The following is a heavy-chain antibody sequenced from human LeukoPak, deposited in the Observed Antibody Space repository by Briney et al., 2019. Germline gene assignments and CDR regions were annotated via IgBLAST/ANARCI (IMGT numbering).Heavy chain of an antibody. V-gene: IGHV3-7*01. CDR3: TRDVARGFDP. Sequence: GGSLRLSRAASGFTFRSFWMTWVPQAPGKGLGWVANIKDDGNGKYYVDSLKGRFTITRDNAKSSLYLQMNSLGVEDTAVYYCTRDVARGFDPWGQGTLVTVSS. CDR1: GFTFRSFW. J-gene: IGHJ5*02. CDR2: IKDDGNGK.